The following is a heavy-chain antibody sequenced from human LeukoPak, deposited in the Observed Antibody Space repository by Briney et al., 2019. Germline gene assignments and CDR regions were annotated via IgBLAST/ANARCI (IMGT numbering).Heavy chain of an antibody. D-gene: IGHD2-21*02. V-gene: IGHV4-38-2*02. CDR2: MYYSGST. CDR1: GYSISSGYY. CDR3: ARSMTSETAWAY. J-gene: IGHJ4*02. Sequence: SETLSLTCTVSGYSISSGYYWGWIRQPPGKGLEWIGFMYYSGSTYYNPSLRSRVTISRDTSKNHFSLNLTSVTAADTAIYYCARSMTSETAWAYWGQGIPVTVSS.